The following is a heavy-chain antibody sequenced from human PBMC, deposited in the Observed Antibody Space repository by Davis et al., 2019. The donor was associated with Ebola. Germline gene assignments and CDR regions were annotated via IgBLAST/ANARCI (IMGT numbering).Heavy chain of an antibody. CDR3: ARDSETLGSWYYYYGMDV. D-gene: IGHD6-13*01. J-gene: IGHJ6*02. V-gene: IGHV4-39*07. CDR1: GGSISSSSYY. Sequence: MPSETLSLTCTVSGGSISSSSYYWGWIRQPPGQGLEWIGSIYYSGSTYYNPSLKSRVTISVDTSKNQFSLKLSSVTAADTAVYYCARDSETLGSWYYYYGMDVWGQGTTVTVSS. CDR2: IYYSGST.